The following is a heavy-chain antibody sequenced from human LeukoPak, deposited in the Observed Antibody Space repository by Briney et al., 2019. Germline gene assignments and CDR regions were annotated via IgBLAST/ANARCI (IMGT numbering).Heavy chain of an antibody. V-gene: IGHV3-53*01. J-gene: IGHJ4*02. D-gene: IGHD3-22*01. CDR3: ASSGSYSDFDY. CDR2: IYSSGSA. CDR1: GFTTRNNY. Sequence: PGGSLRLSCAASGFTTRNNYMSWVRPAPGMGLEWVSIIYSSGSAYYVDSVKGRFTISRDTSKNMVFLQMNSLRAEDTAVYYCASSGSYSDFDYWGQGTLVTVSS.